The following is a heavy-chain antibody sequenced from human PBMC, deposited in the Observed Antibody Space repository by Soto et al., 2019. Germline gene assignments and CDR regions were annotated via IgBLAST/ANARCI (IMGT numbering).Heavy chain of an antibody. CDR2: ISAYNGNT. CDR1: GYTFTSYG. CDR3: ARDSERIFGAVMTSY. J-gene: IGHJ4*02. Sequence: ASVKVSCKASGYTFTSYGISWVRQAPGQGLEWMGWISAYNGNTNYAQKLQGRVTMTTDTSTSTAYMELRSLRSDDTAVYYCARDSERIFGAVMTSYWGQGTLVTVSS. V-gene: IGHV1-18*01. D-gene: IGHD3-3*01.